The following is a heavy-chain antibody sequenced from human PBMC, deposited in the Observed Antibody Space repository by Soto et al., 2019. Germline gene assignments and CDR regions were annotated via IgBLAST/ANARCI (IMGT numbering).Heavy chain of an antibody. D-gene: IGHD3-10*01. V-gene: IGHV4-38-2*02. Sequence: PSETLSLTCTVSGYSISSGFYWGWIRQPPGKRLEWIGSMHPTGSTYYNPSPKSRVTMSVDTSNNEFSLKLTSVTAADTAVYHCVRDLNYGLYYFDYWGQGTLVTVSS. CDR2: MHPTGST. CDR3: VRDLNYGLYYFDY. CDR1: GYSISSGFY. J-gene: IGHJ4*02.